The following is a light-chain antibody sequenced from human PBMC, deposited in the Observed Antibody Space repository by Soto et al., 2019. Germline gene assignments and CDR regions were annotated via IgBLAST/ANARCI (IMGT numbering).Light chain of an antibody. V-gene: IGKV1-5*01. J-gene: IGKJ1*01. CDR2: DAS. CDR1: QSISSW. CDR3: QQYNSYWRT. Sequence: DIQMTQSPSTLSASVGDRVTITCRASQSISSWLAWYQQKPGKAPKLLIYDASCLESGVPSRFSGSGSGTEFTLTISSLQPDDFATYYCQQYNSYWRTFGQGTKVEIK.